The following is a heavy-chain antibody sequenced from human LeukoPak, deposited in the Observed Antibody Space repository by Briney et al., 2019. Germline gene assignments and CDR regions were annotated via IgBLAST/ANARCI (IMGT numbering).Heavy chain of an antibody. CDR3: ARGSRPPIAVAGTGWSDP. Sequence: PGGSLRLSCAASGFTFSDYYMSWIRQAPGKGLEWVSYISSSGSTIYYADSVKGRFTISRDNAKNSLYLQMNSLRAEDTAVYYCARGSRPPIAVAGTGWSDPWGQGTLVTVSS. V-gene: IGHV3-11*01. CDR1: GFTFSDYY. D-gene: IGHD6-19*01. J-gene: IGHJ5*02. CDR2: ISSSGSTI.